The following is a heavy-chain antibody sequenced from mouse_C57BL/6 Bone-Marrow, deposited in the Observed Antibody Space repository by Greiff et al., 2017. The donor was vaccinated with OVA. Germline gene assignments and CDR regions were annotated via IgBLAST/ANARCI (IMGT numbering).Heavy chain of an antibody. CDR3: TEDGYYGFAY. Sequence: VQLQQSGTVLARPGASVKMSCKTSGYTFTSYWMHWVKQRPGQGLAWIGAIYPGNSDSSYNQKFKGKAKLTAVTSASTAYMELSSLTKEDSAVYYCTEDGYYGFAYWGQGTLVTVSA. V-gene: IGHV1-5*01. J-gene: IGHJ3*01. D-gene: IGHD2-3*01. CDR1: GYTFTSYW. CDR2: IYPGNSDS.